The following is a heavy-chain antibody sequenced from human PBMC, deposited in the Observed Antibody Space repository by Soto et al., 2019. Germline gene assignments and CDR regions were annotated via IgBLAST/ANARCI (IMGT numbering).Heavy chain of an antibody. J-gene: IGHJ5*02. Sequence: SVKVSCKASGGTFSSYAISWVRQAPGQGREWMGGIIPIFGTANYAQKFQGRVTITADESTSTAYMELSSLRSEDTAVYYCARDQSDKGSSSLMWFDPWGQGTLVTVSS. CDR3: ARDQSDKGSSSLMWFDP. D-gene: IGHD6-6*01. CDR1: GGTFSSYA. V-gene: IGHV1-69*13. CDR2: IIPIFGTA.